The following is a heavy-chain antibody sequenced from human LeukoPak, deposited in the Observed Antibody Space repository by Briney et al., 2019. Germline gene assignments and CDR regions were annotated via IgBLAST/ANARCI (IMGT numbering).Heavy chain of an antibody. CDR2: ISSSSSTI. CDR1: GFTSSSYS. CDR3: ARGARLRLLWFGEFRGAFDI. V-gene: IGHV3-48*01. J-gene: IGHJ3*02. Sequence: GGSLSLSCAASGFTSSSYSMNWVRQAPAKGLEWVSYISSSSSTIYYAGSVKGRITISRNNARNSLYLQMNRLRAEDTAVYYCARGARLRLLWFGEFRGAFDIWGRGTMVTASS. D-gene: IGHD3-10*01.